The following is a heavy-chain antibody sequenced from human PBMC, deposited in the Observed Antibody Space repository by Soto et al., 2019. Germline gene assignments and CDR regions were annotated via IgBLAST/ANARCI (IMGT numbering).Heavy chain of an antibody. D-gene: IGHD1-26*01. J-gene: IGHJ4*01. V-gene: IGHV4-61*01. CDR3: SRGMRPVRATAILHY. Sequence: PSETLSLTCTVSGASISSGTFYWGWIRQPTGKGLESIAYIYHGGATYYTPSLQSRLTLSVDTSKHPFSLKLSSVTAADTAVYYFSRGMRPVRATAILHYSGHGPPVSVSS. CDR1: GASISSGTFY. CDR2: IYHGGAT.